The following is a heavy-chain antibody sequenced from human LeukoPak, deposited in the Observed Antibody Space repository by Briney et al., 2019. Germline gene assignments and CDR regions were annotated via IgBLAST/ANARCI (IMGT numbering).Heavy chain of an antibody. CDR2: VSSSSSYI. CDR3: ARDRIVGATFDY. D-gene: IGHD1-26*01. J-gene: IGHJ4*02. V-gene: IGHV3-21*01. CDR1: GLTFSSYS. Sequence: GGSLRLSCAASGLTFSSYSMNWVRQAPGKGLEWVSSVSSSSSYIYYADSVKGRFTISRDNAKNSLYLQMNSLRAEDTAVYYCARDRIVGATFDYWGQGTLVTVSS.